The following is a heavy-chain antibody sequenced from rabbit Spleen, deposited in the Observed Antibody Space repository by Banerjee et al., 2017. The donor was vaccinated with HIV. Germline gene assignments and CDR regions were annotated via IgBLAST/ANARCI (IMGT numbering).Heavy chain of an antibody. CDR1: GIDFSTYYY. CDR2: IDPVFGIT. CDR3: ARDGAGGSYFAL. D-gene: IGHD8-1*01. J-gene: IGHJ4*01. Sequence: QEQLEESGGGLVKPGGTLTLTCKASGIDFSTYYYMCWVRQAPGKGLEWIGYIDPVFGITYYANWVNGRFSISRENAQNTVFLQMTSLTAADTATYFCARDGAGGSYFALWGPGTLVTVS. V-gene: IGHV1S43*01.